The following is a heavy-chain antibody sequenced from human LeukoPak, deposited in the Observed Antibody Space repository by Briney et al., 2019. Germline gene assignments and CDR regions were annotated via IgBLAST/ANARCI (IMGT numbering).Heavy chain of an antibody. J-gene: IGHJ4*02. Sequence: GGSLGLSCTAFGFIVRRNHINWVRQAPGKGLEWVSITYSGDTTYYADSVKGRFIISRDDSKNTLSLQMNDLRLENTAVYYCARERPDSRNRDYWGRGALVTVSS. CDR1: GFIVRRNH. D-gene: IGHD1-14*01. V-gene: IGHV3-66*01. CDR2: TYSGDTT. CDR3: ARERPDSRNRDY.